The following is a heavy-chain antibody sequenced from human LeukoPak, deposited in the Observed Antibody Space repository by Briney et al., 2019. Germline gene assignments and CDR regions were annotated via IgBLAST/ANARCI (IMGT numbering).Heavy chain of an antibody. J-gene: IGHJ6*02. CDR2: ISSSSSYI. V-gene: IGHV3-21*01. Sequence: GGSLRLSCAASGFTFSSYSMNWVRQAPGKGLEWVSSISSSSSYIYYADSVKGRFTISRGNAKNSLYLQMNSLRAEDTAVYYCARVPRYFGFMDVWGQGTTVTVSS. D-gene: IGHD3-9*01. CDR3: ARVPRYFGFMDV. CDR1: GFTFSSYS.